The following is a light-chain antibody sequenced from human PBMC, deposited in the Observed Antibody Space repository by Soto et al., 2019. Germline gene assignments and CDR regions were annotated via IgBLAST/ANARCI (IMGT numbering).Light chain of an antibody. CDR2: DVS. CDR1: SSSKW. V-gene: IGKV1-5*01. J-gene: IGKJ1*01. CDR3: QQYNSYSPA. Sequence: DIQMTQSPSTLAASVGDTVTMTCRSSSKWLAWYQKKPGKAPKLLIYDVSNLESGVPSRFSGSGSGTEFTLTISSLQPDDFATYYCQQYNSYSPAFGQGTKVEIK.